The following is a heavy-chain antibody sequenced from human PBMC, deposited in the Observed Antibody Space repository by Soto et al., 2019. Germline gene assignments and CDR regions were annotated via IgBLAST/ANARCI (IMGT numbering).Heavy chain of an antibody. CDR1: GGSISSYY. CDR3: ARVGAGVLRFLEWYPTHYYYYGMDF. J-gene: IGHJ6*02. D-gene: IGHD3-3*01. V-gene: IGHV4-59*01. CDR2: IYYSGST. Sequence: PSETLSLTCTVSGGSISSYYWSWIRQPPGKGLEWIGYIYYSGSTNYNPSLKSRVTISVDTSKNQFSLKLSSVTAADTAVYYCARVGAGVLRFLEWYPTHYYYYGMDFWGQGTTVTVSS.